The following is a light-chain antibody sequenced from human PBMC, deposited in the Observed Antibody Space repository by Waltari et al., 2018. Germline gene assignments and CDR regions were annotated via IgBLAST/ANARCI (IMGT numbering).Light chain of an antibody. CDR2: AAS. J-gene: IGKJ4*01. CDR3: QQYDSLPLT. V-gene: IGKV1-9*01. Sequence: DIQLTQSPSFLSASVGDRVTITCRPSQVTSNYIAWYQQKPGKAPKLLIHAASTLESGVPSRVSGSGSGTEFSLTISSLQPEDFATYHCQQYDSLPLTFGGGSKVEI. CDR1: QVTSNY.